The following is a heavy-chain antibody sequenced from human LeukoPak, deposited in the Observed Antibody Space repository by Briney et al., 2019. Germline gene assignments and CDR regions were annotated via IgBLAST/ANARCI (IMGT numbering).Heavy chain of an antibody. Sequence: SETLSLTCTVSGGSIGTSSYYWSWIRQPPGTGLEWIGEITHSGSTNYNPSLKSRVAISVDTSKNQFSLKLTSVTAADTAVYYCARVGRYYDILTGYSTGGSPFDYWGQGTLVTVSS. V-gene: IGHV4-39*07. D-gene: IGHD3-9*01. CDR3: ARVGRYYDILTGYSTGGSPFDY. CDR2: ITHSGST. J-gene: IGHJ4*02. CDR1: GGSIGTSSYY.